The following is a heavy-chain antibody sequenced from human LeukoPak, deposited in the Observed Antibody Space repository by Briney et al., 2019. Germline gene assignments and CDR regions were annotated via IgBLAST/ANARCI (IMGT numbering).Heavy chain of an antibody. D-gene: IGHD6-19*01. J-gene: IGHJ4*02. CDR2: INPNSGGT. V-gene: IGHV1-2*04. CDR1: GYTSTGYY. CDR3: ARGLDSSGWPPFDY. Sequence: ASVRVSCKASGYTSTGYYIHGVGRPPDQGFKGLGWINPNSGGTNYAQKFQGWVTMTRDTSISTAYMELSRLRSDDTAVYYCARGLDSSGWPPFDYWGQGTLVTVSS.